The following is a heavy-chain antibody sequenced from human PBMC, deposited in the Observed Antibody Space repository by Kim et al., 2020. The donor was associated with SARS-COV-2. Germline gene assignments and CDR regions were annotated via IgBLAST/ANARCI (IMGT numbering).Heavy chain of an antibody. CDR3: TRQGNEGYMDV. V-gene: IGHV3-73*01. Sequence: TAEAASVKGRLTISRDDSKNTAYLQMNSLKTEDTAVYYCTRQGNEGYMDVWGKGTTVTVSS. D-gene: IGHD3-10*01. J-gene: IGHJ6*03. CDR2: T.